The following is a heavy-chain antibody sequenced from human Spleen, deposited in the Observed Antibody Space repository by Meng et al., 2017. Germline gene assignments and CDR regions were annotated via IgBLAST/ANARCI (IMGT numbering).Heavy chain of an antibody. D-gene: IGHD6-13*01. V-gene: IGHV1-2*06. J-gene: IGHJ4*02. CDR3: ARDEDISAAGKLFGDY. Sequence: ASVKVSCKPSGYNFPDYYIHWVRQAPGQGLEWMGRINPNSGGTNYAQKFQGRVTMTRDTSISTAYMELSGLRSDDTAMYYCARDEDISAAGKLFGDYWGQGTLVTVSS. CDR2: INPNSGGT. CDR1: GYNFPDYY.